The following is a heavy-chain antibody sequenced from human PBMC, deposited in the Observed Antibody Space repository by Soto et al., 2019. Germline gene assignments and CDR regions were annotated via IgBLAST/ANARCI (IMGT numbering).Heavy chain of an antibody. Sequence: QLQLQESGPGLVKPSETLSLTCTVSGGSISSSSYYWGWIRQPPGKGLEWIGSIYYSGSTYYNPSLKIRVTISVDTSKNQFSLKQSSVTAADTAVYYCARHPGVIAATWDWFDPWGQGTLVTVYS. CDR2: IYYSGST. D-gene: IGHD2-15*01. CDR3: ARHPGVIAATWDWFDP. J-gene: IGHJ5*02. V-gene: IGHV4-39*01. CDR1: GGSISSSSYY.